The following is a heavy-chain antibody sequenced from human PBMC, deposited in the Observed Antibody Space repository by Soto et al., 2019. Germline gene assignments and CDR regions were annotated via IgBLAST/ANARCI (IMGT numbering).Heavy chain of an antibody. CDR2: ISWNSGNI. V-gene: IGHV3-9*01. D-gene: IGHD3-3*01. Sequence: EVQLMESGGGWVQPGRSLRLSCAASGFTFDNYAMHWVRQAPGKGLEWVSGISWNSGNIGYADSVKGRFTIARDNAKTSMYLEINSLRAVDTALYYWAKSLKIVGLATTKSGPLDSWGQGALVTVSS. J-gene: IGHJ4*02. CDR3: AKSLKIVGLATTKSGPLDS. CDR1: GFTFDNYA.